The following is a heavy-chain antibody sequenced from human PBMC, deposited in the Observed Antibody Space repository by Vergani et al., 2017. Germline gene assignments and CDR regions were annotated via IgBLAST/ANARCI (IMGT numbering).Heavy chain of an antibody. CDR3: ASSQRRDGYFDY. CDR1: GFTFSDYY. J-gene: IGHJ4*02. Sequence: VQLLESGGGLVKPGGSLRLSCAASGFTFSDYYMSWIRQAPGKGLEWVSYISSSSSYTNYADSVKGRFTISRDNAKNSLYLQMNSLRAEDTAVYYCASSQRRDGYFDYWGQGTLVTVSS. V-gene: IGHV3-11*03. CDR2: ISSSSSYT. D-gene: IGHD5-24*01.